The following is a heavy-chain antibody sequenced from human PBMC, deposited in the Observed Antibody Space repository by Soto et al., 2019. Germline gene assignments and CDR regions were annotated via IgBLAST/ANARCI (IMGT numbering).Heavy chain of an antibody. CDR2: IFPGDCDT. J-gene: IGHJ4*02. CDR1: GYNFGGYW. CDR3: ARGGFLGPPPDY. D-gene: IGHD6-25*01. Sequence: GESLKISCKGSGYNFGGYWIGWVRQVPGKGLEWMGIIFPGDCDTRYSASFQGQVTISADKSISTVYLQMSSLKASDTAVYFCARGGFLGPPPDYWGQGTRVTLSS. V-gene: IGHV5-51*01.